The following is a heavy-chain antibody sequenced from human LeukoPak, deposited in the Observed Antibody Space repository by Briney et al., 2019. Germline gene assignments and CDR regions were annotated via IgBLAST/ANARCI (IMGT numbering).Heavy chain of an antibody. CDR3: VRGDGSGTYWFDP. Sequence: SETLSLTCIVSGGSTSSSYWGWIRQPAGKGLEWIGRIYSSGSTNYNPSLKSRVTMSVDTSKNQFFLKLTSVTAADTAVYYCVRGDGSGTYWFDPWGQGTLVTVSS. V-gene: IGHV4-4*07. CDR1: GGSTSSSY. D-gene: IGHD3-10*01. J-gene: IGHJ5*02. CDR2: IYSSGST.